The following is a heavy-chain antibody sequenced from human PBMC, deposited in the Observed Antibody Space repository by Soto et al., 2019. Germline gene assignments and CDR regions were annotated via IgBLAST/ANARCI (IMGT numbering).Heavy chain of an antibody. D-gene: IGHD3-3*02. CDR3: TKVLALPPCDAFDI. CDR1: GFNFNVAW. V-gene: IGHV3-15*01. Sequence: EGQLVESGGRLVEPGGSLRLSCAASGFNFNVAWMNWVRQAPGKGLEWLGRIKSKGGGETTEYVAFVKGRFTNTRDDSKNTLYLQLNSLKSEDTAVYYCTKVLALPPCDAFDIWGHGTMVTVSS. J-gene: IGHJ3*02. CDR2: IKSKGGGETT.